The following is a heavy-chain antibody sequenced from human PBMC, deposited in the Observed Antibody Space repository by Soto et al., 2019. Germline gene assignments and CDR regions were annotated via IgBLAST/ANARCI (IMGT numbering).Heavy chain of an antibody. D-gene: IGHD2-8*01. CDR3: ARVYGYYYYYMDV. J-gene: IGHJ6*03. Sequence: ASVKVSCKASGYTFTSYGISWVRQAPGQGLEWMGWISAYNGNTNYAQKLQGRVTMTTDTSTNTVYMELSSLRSDDTAVYYCARVYGYYYYYMDVWGKGTTVTVSS. V-gene: IGHV1-18*01. CDR2: ISAYNGNT. CDR1: GYTFTSYG.